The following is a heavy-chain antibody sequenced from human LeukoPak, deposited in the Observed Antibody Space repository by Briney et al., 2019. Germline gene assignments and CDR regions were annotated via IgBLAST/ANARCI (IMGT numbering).Heavy chain of an antibody. Sequence: GGSLRLSCAASGFTFSSYAMSWVRQAPGKGLEWVSAISGSGGSTYYADSVKGRFTISRDNSKNTLYLQMNSLRAEDTAVYYCAKDGIAVAGFTQRAGDYWGQGTLVTVSS. CDR1: GFTFSSYA. D-gene: IGHD6-19*01. J-gene: IGHJ4*02. CDR3: AKDGIAVAGFTQRAGDY. V-gene: IGHV3-23*01. CDR2: ISGSGGST.